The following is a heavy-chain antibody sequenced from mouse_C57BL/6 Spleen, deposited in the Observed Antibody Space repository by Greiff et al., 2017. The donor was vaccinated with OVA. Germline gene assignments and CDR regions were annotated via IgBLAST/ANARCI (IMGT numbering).Heavy chain of an antibody. CDR3: AREEDYYGNGFAY. D-gene: IGHD2-1*01. Sequence: QVQLQQSGAELARPGASVKLSCKASGYTFTSYGISWVKQRTGQGLEWIGEIYPRSGNTYYNEKFKGKATLTADKSSSTAYMELRSLTSEDSAVYFCAREEDYYGNGFAYWGQGTLVTVSA. J-gene: IGHJ3*01. CDR2: IYPRSGNT. V-gene: IGHV1-81*01. CDR1: GYTFTSYG.